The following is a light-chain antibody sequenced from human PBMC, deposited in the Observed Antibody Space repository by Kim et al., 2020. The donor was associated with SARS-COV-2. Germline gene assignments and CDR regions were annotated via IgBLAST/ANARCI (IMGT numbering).Light chain of an antibody. V-gene: IGKV3-20*01. J-gene: IGKJ4*01. CDR3: QQYATSPLT. Sequence: PPGDSAPPSCRASQSVSSSYLAWYQQKPGQAPRILIYGASNRATGIPDRFSGSGSGTDFTLTISRLEPEDFAVYSCQQYATSPLTFGGGTKVDIK. CDR1: QSVSSSY. CDR2: GAS.